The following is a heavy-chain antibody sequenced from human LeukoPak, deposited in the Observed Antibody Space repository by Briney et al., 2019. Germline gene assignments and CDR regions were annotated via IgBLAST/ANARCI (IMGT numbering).Heavy chain of an antibody. CDR2: VYYSGST. CDR3: ASGTVVTAIHFDY. J-gene: IGHJ4*02. Sequence: PSETLSLTCTVSGGSISSGAYYWSWIRQPPGKGLEWIGYVYYSGSTYYNPSLKSRVTISVDTSKNQFSLKLSSVTAADTAVYYCASGTVVTAIHFDYWGQGTLVTVSS. D-gene: IGHD2-21*02. V-gene: IGHV4-30-4*01. CDR1: GGSISSGAYY.